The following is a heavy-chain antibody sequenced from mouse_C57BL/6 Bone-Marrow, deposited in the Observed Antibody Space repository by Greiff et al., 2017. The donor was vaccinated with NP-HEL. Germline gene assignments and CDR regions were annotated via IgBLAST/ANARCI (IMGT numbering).Heavy chain of an antibody. J-gene: IGHJ3*01. Sequence: VQLQQSGAELARPGASVKLSCKASGYTFTSYGISWVKQGTEQGLEWIGEIYPRSGNTYYTEKFKGKATLTADKSSSTAYMELRSLTSEDSAVYFCARDDWGWFAYWGQGTLVTVSA. V-gene: IGHV1-81*01. CDR1: GYTFTSYG. CDR3: ARDDWGWFAY. D-gene: IGHD4-1*01. CDR2: IYPRSGNT.